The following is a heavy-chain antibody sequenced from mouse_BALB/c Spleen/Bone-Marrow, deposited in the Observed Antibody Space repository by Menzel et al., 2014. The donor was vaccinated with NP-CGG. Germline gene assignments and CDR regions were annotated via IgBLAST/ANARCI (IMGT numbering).Heavy chain of an antibody. CDR1: GFSLTDYG. D-gene: IGHD2-3*01. CDR3: AKHGRGLLRNAMDY. V-gene: IGHV2-6-5*01. Sequence: QVQLQQPGPGLVSPSQSLPITCTVSGFSLTDYGVSWIRQPPGKGLEWLGVIWGGGNAYYNSTLKSRLSISKDNSKSQVFLKMNSLQTDDTAMYYCAKHGRGLLRNAMDYWGQGTSVTVSS. J-gene: IGHJ4*01. CDR2: IWGGGNA.